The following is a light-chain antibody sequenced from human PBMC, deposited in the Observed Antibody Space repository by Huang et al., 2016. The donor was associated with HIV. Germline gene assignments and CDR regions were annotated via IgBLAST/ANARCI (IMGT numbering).Light chain of an antibody. CDR1: QSIGTS. CDR3: LQSRSLPVT. J-gene: IGKJ4*01. V-gene: IGKV6D-21*02. CDR2: YAS. Sequence: EIVLTQSPDFQSVAPKEKVTITCRASQSIGTSLHWYQQKPDQSPNLLIRYASECMSGVPSRFSGGGSGTVFTLTINSLEAEDAAAYFCLQSRSLPVTFGGGTKVEIK.